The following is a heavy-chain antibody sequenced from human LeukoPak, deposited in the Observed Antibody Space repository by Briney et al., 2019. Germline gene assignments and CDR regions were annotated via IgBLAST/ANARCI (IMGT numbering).Heavy chain of an antibody. J-gene: IGHJ4*02. CDR3: ASRDPAEGFLQWLPDS. D-gene: IGHD3-3*01. CDR2: INPNSGGT. Sequence: GVSVKVSCKPSGYTFTGYYMHWVRQAPGQGLEWMGRINPNSGGTNYAQKFHDRVTMTRDTSISTAYMELRRLRSDDTAVYYCASRDPAEGFLQWLPDSWGQGTLVTVSS. V-gene: IGHV1-2*06. CDR1: GYTFTGYY.